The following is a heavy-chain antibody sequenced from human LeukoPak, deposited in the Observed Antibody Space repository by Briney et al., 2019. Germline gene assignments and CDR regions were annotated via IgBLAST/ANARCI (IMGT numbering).Heavy chain of an antibody. CDR2: INTNTGNP. V-gene: IGHV7-4-1*02. D-gene: IGHD6-19*01. Sequence: ASVKVSCKASGYTFTSYAMNWVRQAPGQGLEWMGWINTNTGNPTYAQGFTGRFVFSLDTSVSTAYLQISSLKAEDIAVYYCAREGSGWYSGGNNWFDPWGQGTLVTVSS. CDR3: AREGSGWYSGGNNWFDP. J-gene: IGHJ5*02. CDR1: GYTFTSYA.